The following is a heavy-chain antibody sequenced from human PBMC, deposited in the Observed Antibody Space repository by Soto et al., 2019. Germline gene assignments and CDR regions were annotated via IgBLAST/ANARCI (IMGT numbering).Heavy chain of an antibody. D-gene: IGHD2-15*01. CDR1: GGSFSGYY. Sequence: QVQLQQWGAGLLKPSETLSLTCAVYGGSFSGYYWSWIRQPPGKGLEWIGEINHSGSTNYNPSLKSRVTISVDTSKNQFSLKLSSVTAADTAVYYCARTGRYTVVVVAATTKRSYYFDYWGQGTLVTVSS. V-gene: IGHV4-34*01. CDR3: ARTGRYTVVVVAATTKRSYYFDY. J-gene: IGHJ4*02. CDR2: INHSGST.